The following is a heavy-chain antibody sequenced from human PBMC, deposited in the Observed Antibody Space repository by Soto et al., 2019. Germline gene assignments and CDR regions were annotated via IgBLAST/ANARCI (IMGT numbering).Heavy chain of an antibody. CDR1: GYTFTSYA. J-gene: IGHJ4*02. CDR3: ARARYSSGWYSGYFDY. CDR2: INAGNGNT. V-gene: IGHV1-3*01. Sequence: ASVKVSCKASGYTFTSYAMHWVRQAPGQRLEWMGWINAGNGNTKYSQKFQGRVTITRDTSASTAYMELSSLRSEDTAVYYCARARYSSGWYSGYFDYWGQGTLVTVSS. D-gene: IGHD6-19*01.